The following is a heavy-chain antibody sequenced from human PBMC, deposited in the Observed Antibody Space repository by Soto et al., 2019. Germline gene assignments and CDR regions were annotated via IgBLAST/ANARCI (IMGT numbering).Heavy chain of an antibody. Sequence: QVHLVESGGGGVQPGRSKRLSCVVSGFTFNDYAIHWVRQAPGKGLEWVAVISFDGNNKFYTDSVKGRFTISRDRSKTTAYLQMNNLRAEDTAVYYCARDHWDCSGGGCNPHQLKFFAMDVWGQGTTVTVSS. V-gene: IGHV3-30*03. J-gene: IGHJ6*02. CDR2: ISFDGNNK. D-gene: IGHD2-15*01. CDR1: GFTFNDYA. CDR3: ARDHWDCSGGGCNPHQLKFFAMDV.